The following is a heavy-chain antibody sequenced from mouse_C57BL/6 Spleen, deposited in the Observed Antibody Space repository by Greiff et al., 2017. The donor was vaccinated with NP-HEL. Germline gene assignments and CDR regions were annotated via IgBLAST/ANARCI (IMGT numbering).Heavy chain of an antibody. Sequence: DVMLVESGGGLVKPGGSLKLSCAASGFTFSSYAMSWVRQTPEKRLEWVATISDGGSYTYYPDNVKGRFTISRDNAKNNLYLQMSHLKSEDTAMYYCARDDYDDWFAYWGQGTLVTVSA. CDR1: GFTFSSYA. V-gene: IGHV5-4*03. D-gene: IGHD2-4*01. CDR2: ISDGGSYT. J-gene: IGHJ3*01. CDR3: ARDDYDDWFAY.